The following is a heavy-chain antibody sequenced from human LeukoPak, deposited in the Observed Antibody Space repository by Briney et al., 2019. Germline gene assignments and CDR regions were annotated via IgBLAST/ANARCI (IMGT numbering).Heavy chain of an antibody. Sequence: SETLSLTCGVSGASVSSHFWSWIRQTPGMGLEWIGYISNRGTTGYNPSLSSRVTISVDAPKNEVSLNVRSVSAADTAVYYCAKDVSGTYFAFDVWGQGRTV. D-gene: IGHD1-26*01. V-gene: IGHV4-59*02. CDR3: AKDVSGTYFAFDV. J-gene: IGHJ3*01. CDR2: ISNRGTT. CDR1: GASVSSHF.